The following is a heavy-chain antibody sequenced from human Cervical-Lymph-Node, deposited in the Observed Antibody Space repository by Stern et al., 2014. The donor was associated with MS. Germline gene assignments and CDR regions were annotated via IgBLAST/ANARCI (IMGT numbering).Heavy chain of an antibody. Sequence: LQLVESGNEVKKPGASVEVSCTASGYTFTSYGISWLRHVPRQGLEWMGWSTTHNGNTVYAQNVLDRVTWTTDTSTQSAYMELRSLRSDDSAVYYCARSSSWYFDFWGQGTLVTVSS. J-gene: IGHJ4*02. CDR2: STTHNGNT. V-gene: IGHV1-18*01. CDR3: ARSSSWYFDF. CDR1: GYTFTSYG. D-gene: IGHD6-13*01.